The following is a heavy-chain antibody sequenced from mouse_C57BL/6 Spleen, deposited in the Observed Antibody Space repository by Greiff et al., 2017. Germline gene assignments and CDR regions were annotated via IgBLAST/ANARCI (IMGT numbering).Heavy chain of an antibody. CDR2: ISSGGSYT. V-gene: IGHV5-6*01. CDR3: ARHEGYYAMDY. Sequence: EVNVVESGGDLVKPGGSLKLSCAASGFTFSSYGMSWVRQTPDKRLEWVATISSGGSYTYYPDSVKGRFTISRDNAKNTLYLQMSSLKSEDTAMYYCARHEGYYAMDYWGQGTSVTVSS. CDR1: GFTFSSYG. J-gene: IGHJ4*01.